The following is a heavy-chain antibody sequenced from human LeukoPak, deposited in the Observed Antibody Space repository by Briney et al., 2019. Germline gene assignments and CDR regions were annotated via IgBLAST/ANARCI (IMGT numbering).Heavy chain of an antibody. V-gene: IGHV4-34*01. D-gene: IGHD5-24*01. CDR1: GGSFSGYY. CDR2: INHSGST. J-gene: IGHJ4*02. CDR3: ARGWLGQLFDS. Sequence: PSETLSLTCTVYGGSFSGYYWSWIRQPPGKGLEWIGEINHSGSTNYNPSLKSRVTISVDTSKNQFSLKLSSVTAADTAVYYCARGWLGQLFDSWGQGTLVTVSS.